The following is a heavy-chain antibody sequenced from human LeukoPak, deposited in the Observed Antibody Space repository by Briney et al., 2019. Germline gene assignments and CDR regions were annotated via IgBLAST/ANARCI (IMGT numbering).Heavy chain of an antibody. CDR1: GFTFGDYA. Sequence: PGRSLRLSCAASGFTFGDYAMHWVRRAPGKGLEGVSGISWNSGSIGYADSVKGRFTISRDNAKNSLYLQMNSLRAEDTALYYCAKGGGKGDIAAAEDAFDIWGQGTMVTVSS. D-gene: IGHD6-13*01. V-gene: IGHV3-9*01. J-gene: IGHJ3*02. CDR3: AKGGGKGDIAAAEDAFDI. CDR2: ISWNSGSI.